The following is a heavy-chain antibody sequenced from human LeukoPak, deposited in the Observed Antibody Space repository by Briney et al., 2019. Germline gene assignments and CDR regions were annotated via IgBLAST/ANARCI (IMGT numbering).Heavy chain of an antibody. CDR1: GFTFSSYA. CDR2: ISYDGSNK. CDR3: ATSHGATVTTFDY. Sequence: GGSLRLSCAASGFTFSSYAMHWVRHAPGMGLEWVAVISYDGSNKYYADSVKGRFTISRDNSKNTLYLQMNSLRAEDTAVYYCATSHGATVTTFDYWGQGTPVTVSS. J-gene: IGHJ4*02. D-gene: IGHD4-17*01. V-gene: IGHV3-30-3*01.